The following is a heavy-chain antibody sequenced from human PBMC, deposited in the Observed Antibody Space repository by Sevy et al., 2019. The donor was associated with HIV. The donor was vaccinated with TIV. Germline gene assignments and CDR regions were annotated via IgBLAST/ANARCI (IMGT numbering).Heavy chain of an antibody. CDR3: ARDLPPSATTVPHFDY. Sequence: GGSLRLSCTASGFTFSSYEMNWVRQAPGKGLEWVSYISNSGSTIHYSDSVKGRFTIPTDNAKNSLYLQMNSLRAEDTAVYYCARDLPPSATTVPHFDYWGRGTLVTVSS. CDR2: ISNSGSTI. D-gene: IGHD4-17*01. J-gene: IGHJ4*02. CDR1: GFTFSSYE. V-gene: IGHV3-48*03.